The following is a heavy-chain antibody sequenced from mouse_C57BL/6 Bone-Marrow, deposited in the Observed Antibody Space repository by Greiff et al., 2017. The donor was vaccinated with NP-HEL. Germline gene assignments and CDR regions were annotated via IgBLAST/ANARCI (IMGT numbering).Heavy chain of an antibody. CDR2: IHPNSGST. Sequence: QVQLKQPGAELVKPGASVKLSCKASGYTFTSSWMHWVKPRPGQGLEWIGMIHPNSGSTNYNEKFKSKATLTVDKSSSTAYMQLSSLTSEDSAVYYGARRKVYSNYWYFDVWGTGTTVTVSS. D-gene: IGHD2-5*01. V-gene: IGHV1-64*01. J-gene: IGHJ1*03. CDR3: ARRKVYSNYWYFDV. CDR1: GYTFTSSW.